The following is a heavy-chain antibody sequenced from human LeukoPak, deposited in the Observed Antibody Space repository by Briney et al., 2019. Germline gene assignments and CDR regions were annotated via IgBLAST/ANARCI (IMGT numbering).Heavy chain of an antibody. CDR3: TKGTAVTDIGYFAS. Sequence: GRSLRLSCAASGFTFDDYVMHWVRQASGKGLEWVSGVSWNSAGIGYADSVKGRFTISRDNAKNSLYLQMNSLRAEDTALYFCTKGTAVTDIGYFASWGQGTLVTVSS. D-gene: IGHD6-19*01. CDR2: VSWNSAGI. J-gene: IGHJ4*02. V-gene: IGHV3-9*01. CDR1: GFTFDDYV.